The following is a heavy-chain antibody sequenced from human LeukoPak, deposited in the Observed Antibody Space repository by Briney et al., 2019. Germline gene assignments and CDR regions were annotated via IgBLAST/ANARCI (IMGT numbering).Heavy chain of an antibody. D-gene: IGHD3-22*01. CDR3: ARSIGYYYTMDV. J-gene: IGHJ6*02. Sequence: GGSLRLSCVACGFSFSDYYMSWIRQAPGRGLEWIPYISGSGSDLYYADSVKGRFTISRDNANNSLYLQMNSLRAEDTAVYYCARSIGYYYTMDVWGQGTTVTVS. V-gene: IGHV3-11*01. CDR2: ISGSGSDL. CDR1: GFSFSDYY.